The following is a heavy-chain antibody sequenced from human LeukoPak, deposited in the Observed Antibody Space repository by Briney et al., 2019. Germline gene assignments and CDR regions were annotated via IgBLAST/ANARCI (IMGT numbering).Heavy chain of an antibody. D-gene: IGHD2-2*01. CDR3: ARLVVPAAFYYYYYMDV. Sequence: SETLSLTCTVSGGSISSSSYYWGWIRQPPGKGLEWIGSIYYSGSTYYNPSLKSRVTISVDTSKNQFSLKLSSVTAADTAVYYCARLVVPAAFYYYYYMDVWGKGTTVTVSS. CDR1: GGSISSSSYY. V-gene: IGHV4-39*01. J-gene: IGHJ6*03. CDR2: IYYSGST.